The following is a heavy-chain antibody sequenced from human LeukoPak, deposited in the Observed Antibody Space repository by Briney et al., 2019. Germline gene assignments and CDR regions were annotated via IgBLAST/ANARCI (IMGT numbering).Heavy chain of an antibody. D-gene: IGHD2-2*02. CDR3: ARVQRNSVPAAILGTDY. J-gene: IGHJ4*02. CDR2: ISSSSSYI. V-gene: IGHV3-21*01. Sequence: GGSLRLSCAASGFTFSSYSMNWVRQAPGKGLEWVSSISSSSSYIYYADSVKGRFTISRDNAKNSLYLQMNSLRAEDTAAYYCARVQRNSVPAAILGTDYWGQGTLVTVSS. CDR1: GFTFSSYS.